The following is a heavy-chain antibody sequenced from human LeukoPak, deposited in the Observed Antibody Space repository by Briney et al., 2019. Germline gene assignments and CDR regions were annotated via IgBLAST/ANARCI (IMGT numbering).Heavy chain of an antibody. D-gene: IGHD2-2*01. CDR2: IDPSGGGT. V-gene: IGHV1-46*01. Sequence: ASVKVSCKASGYTFTSYYMHWVRQAPGQGLEWMGIIDPSGGGTRYAQKFQGRVTMTRDTSTRIVYMELSSLRSEDTAVYYCARMVYCSSISCSYYYYYMDVWGKGTTVTVSS. J-gene: IGHJ6*03. CDR3: ARMVYCSSISCSYYYYYMDV. CDR1: GYTFTSYY.